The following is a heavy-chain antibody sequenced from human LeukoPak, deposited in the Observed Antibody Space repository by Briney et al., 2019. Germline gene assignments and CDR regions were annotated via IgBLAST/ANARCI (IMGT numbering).Heavy chain of an antibody. J-gene: IGHJ4*02. CDR1: GFTFSSYS. CDR2: ISSSGSYI. D-gene: IGHD6-13*01. CDR3: ARGRIAAAYQGGPDY. V-gene: IGHV3-21*01. Sequence: GGSLRLSCAASGFTFSSYSMNWVRQAPGKGLEWVSSISSSGSYIYYADSVKGRFTISRDNAKNSLYLQMNSLRAEDTAVYYCARGRIAAAYQGGPDYWGQGTLVTVSS.